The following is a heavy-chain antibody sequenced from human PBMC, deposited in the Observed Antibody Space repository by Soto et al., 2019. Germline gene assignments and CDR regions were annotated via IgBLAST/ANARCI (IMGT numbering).Heavy chain of an antibody. CDR1: GGTFSSYT. D-gene: IGHD6-6*01. Sequence: SVKVSCKASGGTFSSYTISWVRQPPGQGLEWMGRIIPILGIANYAQKFQGRVTITADKSTSTAYMELSSLRSEDTAVYYCARTSSAVDAFDIWGQGTMVTVSS. J-gene: IGHJ3*02. V-gene: IGHV1-69*02. CDR2: IIPILGIA. CDR3: ARTSSAVDAFDI.